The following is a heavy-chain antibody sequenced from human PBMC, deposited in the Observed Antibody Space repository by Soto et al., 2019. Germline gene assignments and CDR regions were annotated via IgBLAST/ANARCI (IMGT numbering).Heavy chain of an antibody. CDR2: IYYSGST. J-gene: IGHJ5*02. V-gene: IGHV4-61*01. Sequence: SETLSLTCTVSGGSVSSGSYYWSWIRQPPGKGLEWIGYIYYSGSTNYNPSLKSRVTISVDTSKNQFSLKLSSVTAADTAVYYCARAGVDTAMVTDWRSDWFDPWGQGTLVTVSS. CDR3: ARAGVDTAMVTDWRSDWFDP. CDR1: GGSVSSGSYY. D-gene: IGHD5-18*01.